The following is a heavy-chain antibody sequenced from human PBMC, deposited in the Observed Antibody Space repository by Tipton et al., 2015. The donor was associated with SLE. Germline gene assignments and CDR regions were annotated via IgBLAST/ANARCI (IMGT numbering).Heavy chain of an antibody. D-gene: IGHD1-1*01. CDR1: GGSVTSGGSY. Sequence: LRLSCTVSGGSVTSGGSYWSWIRQHPGKGLEWIGYIHYSGSTFYNPSLQSRVTISVDTSKNRFSLNLKSVTAADTAVYYCARSWNDAPPDLGYWGQGTLVTVSS. CDR2: IHYSGST. J-gene: IGHJ4*02. V-gene: IGHV4-31*03. CDR3: ARSWNDAPPDLGY.